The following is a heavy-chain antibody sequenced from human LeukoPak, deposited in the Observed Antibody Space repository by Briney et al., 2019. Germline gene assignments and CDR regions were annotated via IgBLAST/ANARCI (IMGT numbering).Heavy chain of an antibody. D-gene: IGHD2-15*01. CDR2: IYYSGST. CDR3: ARDNLRYCSGGSCYALFDY. Sequence: SETLSLTCAVYRGSFSGYYWSWIRQPPGKGLEWIGYIYYSGSTNYNPSLKSRVTISVDTSKSQFSLKLSSVTAADTAVYYCARDNLRYCSGGSCYALFDYWGQGTLVTVSS. CDR1: RGSFSGYY. V-gene: IGHV4-59*01. J-gene: IGHJ4*02.